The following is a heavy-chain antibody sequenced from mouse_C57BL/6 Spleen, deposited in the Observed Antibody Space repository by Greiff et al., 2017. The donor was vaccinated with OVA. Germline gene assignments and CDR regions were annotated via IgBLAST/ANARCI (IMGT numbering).Heavy chain of an antibody. CDR1: GFTFSSYG. V-gene: IGHV5-6*01. Sequence: EVKLMESGGDLVKPGGSLKLSCAASGFTFSSYGMSWVRQTPDKRLEWVATISSGGSYTYYPDSVKGRFTISRDNAKNTLYLQMSSLKSEDTAMYYCARHEGYYGSIYYFDYWGQGTTLTVSS. CDR3: ARHEGYYGSIYYFDY. D-gene: IGHD1-1*01. J-gene: IGHJ2*01. CDR2: ISSGGSYT.